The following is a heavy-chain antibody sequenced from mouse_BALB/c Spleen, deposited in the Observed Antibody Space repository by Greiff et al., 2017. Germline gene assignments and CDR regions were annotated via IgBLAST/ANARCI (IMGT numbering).Heavy chain of an antibody. CDR2: IDPETGGT. CDR1: GYTFTDYE. J-gene: IGHJ2*01. V-gene: IGHV1-15*01. CDR3: TRGRGHDN. D-gene: IGHD3-3*01. Sequence: VQLQQSGAELVRPGASVTLSCKASGYTFTDYEMHWVKQTPVHGLEWIGAIDPETGGTAYNQKFKGKATLTADNSSSTAYMELRSLTSEDSAVYYCTRGRGHDNWGQGTTLAGSS.